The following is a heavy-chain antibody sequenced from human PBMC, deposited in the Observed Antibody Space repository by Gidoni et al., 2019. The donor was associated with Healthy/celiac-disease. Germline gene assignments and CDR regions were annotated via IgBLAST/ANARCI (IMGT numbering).Heavy chain of an antibody. J-gene: IGHJ6*02. D-gene: IGHD2-15*01. Sequence: EVQLLESGGGLVQPGGSLRLSCAASGFTFSSYAMSWVRQAPGKGLEWVSAISGSGGSTYYADSVKGRFTISRDNSKNTLYLQMNSLRAEDTAVYYCAKDHKPGAYCSGGSCYSSDYYYGMDVWGQGTTVTVSS. V-gene: IGHV3-23*01. CDR3: AKDHKPGAYCSGGSCYSSDYYYGMDV. CDR2: ISGSGGST. CDR1: GFTFSSYA.